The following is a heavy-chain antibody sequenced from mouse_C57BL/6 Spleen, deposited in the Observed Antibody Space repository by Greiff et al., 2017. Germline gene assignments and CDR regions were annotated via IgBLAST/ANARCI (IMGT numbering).Heavy chain of an antibody. V-gene: IGHV1-74*01. CDR1: GYTFTSYW. CDR3: AMPLDGGTSDD. CDR2: IHPSDSDT. J-gene: IGHJ1*03. D-gene: IGHD1-3*01. Sequence: QVQLKQPGAELVKPGASVKVSCKASGYTFTSYWMHWVKQRPGQGLEWIGRIHPSDSDTNYNQKFKGKATLTVDKSSSTAYMQLSSLTSEDSAVYYCAMPLDGGTSDDWGTGTTVTVSS.